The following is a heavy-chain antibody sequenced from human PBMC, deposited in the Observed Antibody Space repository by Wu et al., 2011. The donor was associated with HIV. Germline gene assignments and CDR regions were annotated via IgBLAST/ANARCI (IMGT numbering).Heavy chain of an antibody. D-gene: IGHD5-24*01. CDR2: IIPMFDTA. V-gene: IGHV1-69*14. CDR1: GGTFTSYA. Sequence: QVQLVQSGAEVKKPGSSVKVSCKASGGTFTSYAVSWVRLTPGQGLEWMGRIIPMFDTANYAQNFQSRLTITADKSTTTAYMELSSLRSEDTAVYYCATDPTILGERWGQGTRVTVSS. J-gene: IGHJ1*01. CDR3: ATDPTILGER.